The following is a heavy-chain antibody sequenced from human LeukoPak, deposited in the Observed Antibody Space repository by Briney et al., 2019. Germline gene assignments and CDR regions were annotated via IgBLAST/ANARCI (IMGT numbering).Heavy chain of an antibody. CDR3: AREIQLWSYYFDY. V-gene: IGHV3-21*01. Sequence: GGSLRLSCAASGFTFSSYSMTWVRQAPGKGLEWVSSISSSSSYIYYADSVKGRFTISRDNAKNSLYLQMNSLRAEDTAVYYCAREIQLWSYYFDYWGQGTLVTVSS. CDR1: GFTFSSYS. J-gene: IGHJ4*02. CDR2: ISSSSSYI. D-gene: IGHD5-18*01.